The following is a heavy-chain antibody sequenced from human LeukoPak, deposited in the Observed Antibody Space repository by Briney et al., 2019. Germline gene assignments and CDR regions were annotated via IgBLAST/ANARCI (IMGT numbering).Heavy chain of an antibody. V-gene: IGHV1-18*01. D-gene: IGHD5-18*01. CDR1: GYTFTSYG. Sequence: ASVKVSCKASGYTFTSYGISWVRQAPGQGLEWMGWISAYNGNTNYAQKLQGRVTMTTDTSTSTAYMELRSLRSDDTAVYYCAREPLRRYSYGYRRGGELDCWGQGTLVTVSS. J-gene: IGHJ4*02. CDR2: ISAYNGNT. CDR3: AREPLRRYSYGYRRGGELDC.